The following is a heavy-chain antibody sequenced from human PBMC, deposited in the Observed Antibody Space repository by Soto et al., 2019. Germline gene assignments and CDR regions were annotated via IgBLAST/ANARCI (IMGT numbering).Heavy chain of an antibody. CDR1: GFTFSDYW. Sequence: EVQLVESGGGLVQPGGSLRLSCAASGFTFSDYWMHWVRQAPGKGLEWVSRIQRDGSTTNYADSVKGRFTISRDNAKNTLYLEMNSMRVEDTADYYCARGAINYYYEDVSGKGTTVTVSS. J-gene: IGHJ6*03. CDR2: IQRDGSTT. V-gene: IGHV3-74*01. CDR3: ARGAINYYYEDV.